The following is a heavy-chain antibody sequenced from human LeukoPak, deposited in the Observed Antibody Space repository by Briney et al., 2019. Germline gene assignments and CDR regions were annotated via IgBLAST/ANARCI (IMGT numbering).Heavy chain of an antibody. CDR3: ARPLLYSSGWHFDY. Sequence: GEPLKISCKGSGYSFTSYWIGWVRQMPGKGLEWMGIIHPGDSDTRYGPSFQGQVTISADKSISTTYLQWSSLKASDTAMYYCARPLLYSSGWHFDYWGQGTLVTVSS. CDR1: GYSFTSYW. V-gene: IGHV5-51*01. CDR2: IHPGDSDT. D-gene: IGHD6-19*01. J-gene: IGHJ4*02.